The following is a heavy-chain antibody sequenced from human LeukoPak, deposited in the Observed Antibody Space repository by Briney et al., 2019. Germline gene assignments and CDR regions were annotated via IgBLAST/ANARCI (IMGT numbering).Heavy chain of an antibody. CDR2: IYPGDSDT. Sequence: GESLQISSNGSGYSFTSYWIGWVRQMPGKGLEWMGIIYPGDSDTRYSPSFQGQVTISADKSISTAYLQWSSLKASDTAMYYCARRDDEEYSPFDPWGQETLVTVSS. CDR1: GYSFTSYW. CDR3: ARRDDEEYSPFDP. V-gene: IGHV5-51*01. D-gene: IGHD6-6*01. J-gene: IGHJ5*02.